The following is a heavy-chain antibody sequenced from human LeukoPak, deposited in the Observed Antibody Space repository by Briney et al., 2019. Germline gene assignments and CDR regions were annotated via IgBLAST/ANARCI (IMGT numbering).Heavy chain of an antibody. J-gene: IGHJ4*02. CDR2: ISSGSYTI. CDR3: ATSAVGGPNDY. D-gene: IGHD6-13*01. V-gene: IGHV3-21*01. Sequence: GGSLRPSCAASGFTFSSYSMNWVRQAPGKGLEWVSVISSGSYTIYYADSVKGRFTISRDNAKNSLYLQMNSLRAEDTAVYYCATSAVGGPNDYWAREPWSPSPQ. CDR1: GFTFSSYS.